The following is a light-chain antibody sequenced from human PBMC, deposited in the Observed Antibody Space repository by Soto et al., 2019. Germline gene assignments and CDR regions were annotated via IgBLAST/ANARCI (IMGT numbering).Light chain of an antibody. CDR2: EVS. V-gene: IGLV2-14*01. CDR1: SSDVGRYDY. Sequence: QSVLTQRASVSGSPGQSITISCTGTSSDVGRYDYVSWYQQHPGKAPKLMVSEVSHRPSGVSNRFSGSKSGNTASLTISGLQAEDEADYCCSSYSTMGTYVFGAGTKVTVL. CDR3: SSYSTMGTYV. J-gene: IGLJ1*01.